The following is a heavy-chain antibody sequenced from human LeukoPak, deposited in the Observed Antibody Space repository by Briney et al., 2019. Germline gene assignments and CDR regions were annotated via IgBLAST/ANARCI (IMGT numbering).Heavy chain of an antibody. CDR3: TRLHNSGWIDY. D-gene: IGHD6-19*01. J-gene: IGHJ4*02. Sequence: PGGSLRLSCAASGFTFTSYWMNWVRQAPGKGLEWVANIKKDGSNKHYVDSVKGRFTISRDNAKNTLYLQMNSLRADDTAVYYCTRLHNSGWIDYWGQGTMVTVSS. CDR1: GFTFTSYW. CDR2: IKKDGSNK. V-gene: IGHV3-7*01.